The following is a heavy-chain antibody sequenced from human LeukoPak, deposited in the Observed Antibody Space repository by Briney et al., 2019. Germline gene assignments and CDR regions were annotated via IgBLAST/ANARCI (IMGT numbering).Heavy chain of an antibody. CDR3: ARDGTMTTVTTSPIHKWYFDL. Sequence: ASVKVSCKASGYTFTGYYMHWVRQAPGQGLEWMGWIHPNSGGTNYAQKFQGWVTMTRDTSISTAYMELSRLRSDDTAVYYCARDGTMTTVTTSPIHKWYFDLWGRGTLVTVSS. CDR1: GYTFTGYY. CDR2: IHPNSGGT. J-gene: IGHJ2*01. D-gene: IGHD4-17*01. V-gene: IGHV1-2*04.